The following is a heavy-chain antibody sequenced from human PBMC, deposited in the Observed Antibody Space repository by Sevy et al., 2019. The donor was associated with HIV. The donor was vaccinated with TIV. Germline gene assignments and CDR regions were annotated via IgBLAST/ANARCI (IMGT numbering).Heavy chain of an antibody. J-gene: IGHJ5*02. V-gene: IGHV4-39*01. D-gene: IGHD3-9*01. Sequence: SETLSLTCTVSGGSISSSNYYWGWIRQPPGKGLEWIGSIYYSGSPYYNPSLKSRVTISVDTSKNQFFLNLSSVTAPDTAVYYCAGMEVGGYDLLTGRSTGWFDPWGQETLVTVSS. CDR3: AGMEVGGYDLLTGRSTGWFDP. CDR2: IYYSGSP. CDR1: GGSISSSNYY.